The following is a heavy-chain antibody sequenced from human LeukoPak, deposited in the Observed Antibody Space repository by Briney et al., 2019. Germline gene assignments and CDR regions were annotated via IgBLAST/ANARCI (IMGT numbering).Heavy chain of an antibody. J-gene: IGHJ4*02. V-gene: IGHV3-48*04. CDR1: GFTFSRYS. D-gene: IGHD3-10*01. CDR3: ARDRAFNYYGSGSYYNEAWEDY. Sequence: GGSLRLSCVASGFTFSRYSMNWVRQAPGKGLEWVSYISDSSSIIYYADSVKGRFTISRDNAKNSLYLQMNSLRAEDTAVYYCARDRAFNYYGSGSYYNEAWEDYWGQGTLVTVSS. CDR2: ISDSSSII.